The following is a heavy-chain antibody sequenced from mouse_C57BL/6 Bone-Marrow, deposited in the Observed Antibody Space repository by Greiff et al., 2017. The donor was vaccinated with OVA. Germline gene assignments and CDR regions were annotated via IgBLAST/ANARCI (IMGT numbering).Heavy chain of an antibody. CDR3: ARVGAYYYGSSLYAMDY. CDR1: GYSITSGYY. V-gene: IGHV3-6*01. J-gene: IGHJ4*01. CDR2: ISYDGSN. Sequence: EVKLMESGPGLVKPSQSLSLTCSVTGYSITSGYYWNWIRQFPGNKLEWMGYISYDGSNNYNPSLKNRISITRDTSKNQFFLKLNSVTTEDTATYYCARVGAYYYGSSLYAMDYWGQGTSVTVSS. D-gene: IGHD1-1*01.